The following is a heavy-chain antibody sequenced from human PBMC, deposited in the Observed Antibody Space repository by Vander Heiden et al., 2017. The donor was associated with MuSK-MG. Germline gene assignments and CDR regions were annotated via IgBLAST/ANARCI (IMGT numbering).Heavy chain of an antibody. D-gene: IGHD4-4*01. CDR2: INHSGST. V-gene: IGHV4-34*01. CDR1: GGSFSGYY. Sequence: QVQLQQWGAGLLKPSETLSLTCAVYGGSFSGYYWSWIRQPPGKGLEWIGEINHSGSTNYNPSLKSRVTISVDTSKNQFSLKLSSVTAADTAVYYCARGDSAGYYFDYWGQGTLVTVSS. J-gene: IGHJ4*02. CDR3: ARGDSAGYYFDY.